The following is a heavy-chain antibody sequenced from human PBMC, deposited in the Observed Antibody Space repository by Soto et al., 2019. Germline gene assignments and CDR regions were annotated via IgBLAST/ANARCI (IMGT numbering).Heavy chain of an antibody. V-gene: IGHV3-53*01. CDR3: AGESPGFYGMSFDL. Sequence: EVQLVESGGGLIQPGGSLRLSCTASGFTVSTNYVAWVRRAAGKGLEWVSVIFASGKTYYADAVKGRFTVSRDKSQNTLFLQMSSLTVEDTAVYYCAGESPGFYGMSFDLWGQGTAVTVSS. CDR2: IFASGKT. J-gene: IGHJ3*01. CDR1: GFTVSTNY. D-gene: IGHD3-22*01.